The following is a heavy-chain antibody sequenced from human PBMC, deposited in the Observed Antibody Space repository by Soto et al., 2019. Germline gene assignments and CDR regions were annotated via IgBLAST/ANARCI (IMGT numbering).Heavy chain of an antibody. Sequence: LRLSCAASGFTFSSCWMHWVRQAPGKGLVWVSRISSDGSSTNYADSVKGRFTISRDNAKNTLYLQMNNLRAEDTAVYYCASLYSSAWARDYWGQGTLVTVSS. CDR3: ASLYSSAWARDY. V-gene: IGHV3-74*01. CDR2: ISSDGSST. J-gene: IGHJ4*02. CDR1: GFTFSSCW. D-gene: IGHD6-19*01.